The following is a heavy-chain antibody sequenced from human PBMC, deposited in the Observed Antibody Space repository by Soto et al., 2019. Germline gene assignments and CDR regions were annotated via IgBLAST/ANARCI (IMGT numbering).Heavy chain of an antibody. V-gene: IGHV1-69*02. CDR2: IIPILGIA. Sequence: ASVKVSCKASGGTFSSYTISWVRQAPGQGLEWMGRIIPILGIANYAQKFQGRVTITADKSTSTAYMELSSLRSEDTAVYYCARGITIFGVVMPSNPDNWFDPWGQGTLVTVSS. CDR1: GGTFSSYT. J-gene: IGHJ5*02. D-gene: IGHD3-3*01. CDR3: ARGITIFGVVMPSNPDNWFDP.